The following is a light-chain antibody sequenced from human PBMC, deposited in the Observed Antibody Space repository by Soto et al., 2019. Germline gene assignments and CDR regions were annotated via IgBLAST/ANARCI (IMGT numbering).Light chain of an antibody. V-gene: IGKV1-12*01. CDR3: QQASTFPHT. J-gene: IGKJ2*01. CDR1: QVIGTW. Sequence: DIQMTQSPSSVSASVGDTVTISCRASQVIGTWLAWYQQKPGKAPKLLIAAASSLQSGVPSRFSGSGSGTDFTLTISSLQPEDFATYYCQQASTFPHTFGQGTKLEIK. CDR2: AAS.